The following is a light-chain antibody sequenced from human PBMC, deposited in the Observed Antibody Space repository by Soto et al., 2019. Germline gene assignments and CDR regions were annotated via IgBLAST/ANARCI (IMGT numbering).Light chain of an antibody. Sequence: DLQLTQSPSFLSPSLGESVTITCRASQVISTSLAWYQVKPGKAPKLLIYAASTLESGVPSRFSATVSGSAGSITITSLQPEDVETYDGQQLFDSPITFGQGTRLEIK. CDR3: QQLFDSPIT. V-gene: IGKV1-9*01. CDR1: QVISTS. J-gene: IGKJ5*01. CDR2: AAS.